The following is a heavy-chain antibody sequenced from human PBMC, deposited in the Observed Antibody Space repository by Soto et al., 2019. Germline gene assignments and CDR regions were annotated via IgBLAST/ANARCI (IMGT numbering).Heavy chain of an antibody. CDR3: ARSTWQNYFDY. Sequence: EVQLVESGGGLVQPGGSLRLSCAASGFTFSTYWMHWVRQAPGTGLVWVSRINSDGSITNYADSVKGRFSISRDNAKNTLYLQMNSLRAEDTAVYYRARSTWQNYFDYWGQGTLVSVSS. CDR1: GFTFSTYW. CDR2: INSDGSIT. J-gene: IGHJ4*02. V-gene: IGHV3-74*01.